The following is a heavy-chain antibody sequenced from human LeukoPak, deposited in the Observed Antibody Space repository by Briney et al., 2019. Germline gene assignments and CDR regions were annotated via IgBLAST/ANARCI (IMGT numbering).Heavy chain of an antibody. CDR1: GFTFSSYS. D-gene: IGHD3-10*01. CDR2: ISSSSSYI. V-gene: IGHV3-21*01. J-gene: IGHJ5*02. CDR3: ARFVVRGAVNWFDP. Sequence: GGSLRLSCAASGFTFSSYSMNWVRQAPGKGLEWVSSISSSSSYIYYADSVKGRFTISRDNAKNSLYLQMNSLRAEDTAVYYCARFVVRGAVNWFDPWGQGTLVTVSS.